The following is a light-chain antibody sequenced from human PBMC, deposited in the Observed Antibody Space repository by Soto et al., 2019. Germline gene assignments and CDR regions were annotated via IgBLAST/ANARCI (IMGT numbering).Light chain of an antibody. CDR1: QSVSSSY. CDR2: DTS. J-gene: IGKJ2*01. CDR3: HQYSGPPYT. V-gene: IGKV3-20*01. Sequence: EMVLTQSPGTLSLSPGERVTLACRASQSVSSSYLGWFQQRPGQAPRLLIYDTSTRATGIPDRFSGSGSGTDFTLTISRLEPEDFAVYYCHQYSGPPYTVGQGTKLEIK.